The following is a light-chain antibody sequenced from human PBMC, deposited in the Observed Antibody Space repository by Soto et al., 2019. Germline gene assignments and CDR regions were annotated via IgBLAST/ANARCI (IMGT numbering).Light chain of an antibody. J-gene: IGKJ1*01. V-gene: IGKV3-15*01. CDR3: QQYGSSGT. CDR1: QSVGDN. CDR2: AAS. Sequence: IVMTQSPVTLSVSPGERVALSCRASQSVGDNLAWYQKKPGQAPRLLIYAASTRATGIAARFSGSGSGTEFTLTISSLQSEDFAVYYCQQYGSSGTFGQGTKVEIK.